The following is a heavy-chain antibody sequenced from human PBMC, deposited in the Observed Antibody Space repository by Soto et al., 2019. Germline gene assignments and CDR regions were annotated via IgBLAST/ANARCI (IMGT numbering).Heavy chain of an antibody. CDR3: TRRASSSFYHFDF. V-gene: IGHV5-10-1*01. Sequence: GESLKISCQASGYSFTAYWITWVRQMPRKGLEWMATIDPSDSYVDYSPSFRGHVTFSVDRSITTVYLQWNSLKASDSAMYFCTRRASSSFYHFDFWGQGALVTVSS. D-gene: IGHD2-2*01. CDR1: GYSFTAYW. CDR2: IDPSDSYV. J-gene: IGHJ4*02.